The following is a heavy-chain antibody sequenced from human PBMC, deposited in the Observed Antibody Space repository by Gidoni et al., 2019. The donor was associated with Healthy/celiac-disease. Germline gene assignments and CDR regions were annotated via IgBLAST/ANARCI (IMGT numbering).Heavy chain of an antibody. J-gene: IGHJ5*02. CDR1: GSTFTSYY. V-gene: IGHV1-46*01. CDR2: INPSGGST. Sequence: QVQLVQSGAEVKKPGASVKVSCKASGSTFTSYYMHWVRQAPGQGLEWMGIINPSGGSTSYAQKFQGRVTMTRDTSTSTVYMELSSLRSEDTAVYYCAREGYSSGWYTSNWFDPWGQGTLVTVSS. D-gene: IGHD6-19*01. CDR3: AREGYSSGWYTSNWFDP.